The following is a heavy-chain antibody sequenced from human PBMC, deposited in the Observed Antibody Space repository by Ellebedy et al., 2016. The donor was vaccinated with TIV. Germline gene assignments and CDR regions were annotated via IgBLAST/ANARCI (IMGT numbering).Heavy chain of an antibody. J-gene: IGHJ5*02. CDR3: VRDGARVGRTRLDP. Sequence: GESLKISXAASGFTFSGYWMHWVRQAPGKGLVWVSRINSDGSRTTYADSVKGRFTISRDNAKNTLHLQMNNLRAEDTAVYYCVRDGARVGRTRLDPWGQGTLVTVSS. D-gene: IGHD1-26*01. V-gene: IGHV3-74*01. CDR1: GFTFSGYW. CDR2: INSDGSRT.